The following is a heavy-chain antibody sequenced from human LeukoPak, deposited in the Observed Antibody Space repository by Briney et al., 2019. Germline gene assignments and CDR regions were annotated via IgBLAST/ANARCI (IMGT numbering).Heavy chain of an antibody. CDR1: GGSITSSTYS. V-gene: IGHV4-39*02. Sequence: SETLSLTCSVSGGSITSSTYSWGWIRQPPGRGLEGIGSFYYTGDTYYAPSLKSRVTISVDSSKNHFSLNLTSLTAADTAVYYCARLLPYCSEGICYFWEYFDSWGQGTLVTVSS. D-gene: IGHD2-15*01. J-gene: IGHJ4*02. CDR3: ARLLPYCSEGICYFWEYFDS. CDR2: FYYTGDT.